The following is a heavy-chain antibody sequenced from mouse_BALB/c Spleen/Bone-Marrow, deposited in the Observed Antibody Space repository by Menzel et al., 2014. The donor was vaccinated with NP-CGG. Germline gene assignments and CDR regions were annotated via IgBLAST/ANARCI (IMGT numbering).Heavy chain of an antibody. CDR1: GYSITSDYA. CDR3: AYRYAY. J-gene: IGHJ3*01. Sequence: VQLQQSGPGLVKPSQSLSLTCTVTGYSITSDYACNWIRQFPGNKLEWMGYISYSGSTSYNPPLKSRISITRDTSKNQFFLQLNSVTTEDTATYYCAYRYAYWGQGALDTVSA. CDR2: ISYSGST. D-gene: IGHD2-14*01. V-gene: IGHV3-2*02.